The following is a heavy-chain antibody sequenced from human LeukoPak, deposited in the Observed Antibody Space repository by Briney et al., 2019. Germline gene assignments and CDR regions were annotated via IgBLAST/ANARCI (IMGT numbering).Heavy chain of an antibody. CDR3: ARPRYSSGALLY. V-gene: IGHV4-34*01. CDR2: INHSGST. J-gene: IGHJ4*02. D-gene: IGHD6-19*01. Sequence: SETLSLTCAVYGGSFSGYYWSWIRQPPGKGLEWIGEINHSGSTNYNPSLKSRVTISVDTSKNQFSLKLSSVTAADTAVYYCARPRYSSGALLYWGQGTLVTVPP. CDR1: GGSFSGYY.